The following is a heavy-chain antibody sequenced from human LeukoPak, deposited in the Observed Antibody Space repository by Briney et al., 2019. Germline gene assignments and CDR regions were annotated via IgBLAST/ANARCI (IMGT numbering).Heavy chain of an antibody. Sequence: GGSLRLSCAASGFTFSSYEMNWVRQAPGKGLEWVSYISSSGSTIYYADSVKGRFTISRDNAKNSLYLQMNSLRAEDTAVYYCARDYLARGVKVNIYYGMDVWGQGTTVTVSS. V-gene: IGHV3-48*03. CDR3: ARDYLARGVKVNIYYGMDV. D-gene: IGHD3-10*01. J-gene: IGHJ6*02. CDR1: GFTFSSYE. CDR2: ISSSGSTI.